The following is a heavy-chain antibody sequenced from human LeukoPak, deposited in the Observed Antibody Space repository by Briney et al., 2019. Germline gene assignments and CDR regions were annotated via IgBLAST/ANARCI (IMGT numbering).Heavy chain of an antibody. V-gene: IGHV3-53*01. D-gene: IGHD5-18*01. Sequence: PGGSLRLSCAASGFTVSSNYMSWVRQAPGKGLEWVSVIYSGGSTYYADSVKGRFTISRDNSKNTLYPQMNSLRAEDTAVYYCARDLYRLQPTSYYYYYMDVWGKGTTVTVSS. J-gene: IGHJ6*03. CDR3: ARDLYRLQPTSYYYYYMDV. CDR1: GFTVSSNY. CDR2: IYSGGST.